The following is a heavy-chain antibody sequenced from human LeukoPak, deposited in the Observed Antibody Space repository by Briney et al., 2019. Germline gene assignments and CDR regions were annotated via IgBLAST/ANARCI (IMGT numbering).Heavy chain of an antibody. J-gene: IGHJ4*02. Sequence: GGSLRLSCAASGFTFSSYWMSWVRQAPGKGLEWVANIKKDGSEKYYVDSVKGRFTISRDNAKNSLYLQMNSLRAEDTAVYYCARVDYDILTGYYAVVDYWGQGTLVTVSS. CDR2: IKKDGSEK. CDR3: ARVDYDILTGYYAVVDY. D-gene: IGHD3-9*01. V-gene: IGHV3-7*04. CDR1: GFTFSSYW.